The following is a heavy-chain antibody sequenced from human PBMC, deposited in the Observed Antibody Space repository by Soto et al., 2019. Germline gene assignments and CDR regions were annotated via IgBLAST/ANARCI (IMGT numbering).Heavy chain of an antibody. V-gene: IGHV2-5*02. Sequence: SAPTLLNPTHTLTINCAFSFFSLITTGEGVGCFRQPPRRAPEWLALIYWDDYVRYSTSMRNRLTITKDTSENQVVITMTNIDNLDKAKYYCVHRTVYKGEWLETWGQGILV. CDR2: IYWDDYV. CDR1: FFSLITTGEG. CDR3: VHRTVYKGEWLET. D-gene: IGHD3-3*01. J-gene: IGHJ4*02.